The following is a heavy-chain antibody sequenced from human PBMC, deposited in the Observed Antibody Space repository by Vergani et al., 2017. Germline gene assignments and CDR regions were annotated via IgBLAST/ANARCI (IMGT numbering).Heavy chain of an antibody. J-gene: IGHJ6*02. Sequence: QVQLVQSGAEVKKPGSSVKVSCKASGGTFSSYAISWVRQAPGQGLEWMGRIIPIFGTANYAQKFQGRVTITADESTSTAYMELSSLRSEDTAVYYCARAYGDDYGDYNYGMDVWGQGTTVTVSS. V-gene: IGHV1-69*18. CDR2: IIPIFGTA. CDR3: ARAYGDDYGDYNYGMDV. CDR1: GGTFSSYA. D-gene: IGHD4-17*01.